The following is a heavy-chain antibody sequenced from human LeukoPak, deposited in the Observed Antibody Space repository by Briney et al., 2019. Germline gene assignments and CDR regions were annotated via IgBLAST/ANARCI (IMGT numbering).Heavy chain of an antibody. V-gene: IGHV1-18*01. CDR3: ARPLYSRDGCFDP. CDR1: GYTFTSYG. J-gene: IGHJ5*02. Sequence: ASLKVSCKASGYTFTSYGISWVRQAPGQGLQWMGWISAYNGDTIYAQNLQGRVTMTRDTSTTTAYMELRSLRSDDTAVYYCARPLYSRDGCFDPWGQGTLVTVSS. CDR2: ISAYNGDT. D-gene: IGHD2-15*01.